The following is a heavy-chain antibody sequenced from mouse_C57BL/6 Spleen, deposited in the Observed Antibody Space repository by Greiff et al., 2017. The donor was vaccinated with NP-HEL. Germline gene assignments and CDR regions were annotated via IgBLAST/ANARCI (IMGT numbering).Heavy chain of an antibody. CDR3: ASSLLERGFAY. Sequence: VRLQQSGAELVKPGASVKISCKASGYAFSSYWMNWVKQRPGKGLEWIGQIYPGDGDTNYNGKFKGKATLTADKSSSTAYMQLSSLTSEDSAVYFCASSLLERGFAYWGQGTLVTVSA. CDR1: GYAFSSYW. CDR2: IYPGDGDT. J-gene: IGHJ3*01. V-gene: IGHV1-80*01.